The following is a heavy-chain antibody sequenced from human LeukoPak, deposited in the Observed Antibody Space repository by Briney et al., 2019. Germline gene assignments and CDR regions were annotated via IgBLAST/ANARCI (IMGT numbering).Heavy chain of an antibody. V-gene: IGHV3-30*04. J-gene: IGHJ4*02. CDR2: ISYDGSNK. CDR3: ARDFEVTTMTTSRFDY. CDR1: GFTFSSYA. D-gene: IGHD4-17*01. Sequence: GGSLRLSCAASGFTFSSYAMHWVRQAPGKGLEWVAVISYDGSNKYYADSMKGRFTISRDNSKNTLYLRMNSLRAEDTAVYYCARDFEVTTMTTSRFDYWGQGTPVTVSS.